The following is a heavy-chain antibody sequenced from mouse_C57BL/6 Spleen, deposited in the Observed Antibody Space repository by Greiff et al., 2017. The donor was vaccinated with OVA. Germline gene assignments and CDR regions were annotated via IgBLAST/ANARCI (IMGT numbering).Heavy chain of an antibody. CDR3: ARDYYGSSYWYFDV. CDR2: INPSNGGT. CDR1: GYTFTSYW. V-gene: IGHV1-53*01. D-gene: IGHD1-1*01. J-gene: IGHJ1*03. Sequence: QVQLQQPGTELVKPGASVKLSCKASGYTFTSYWMHWVKQRPGQGLEWIGNINPSNGGTNYNEKFKRKATLTVDKSSSTAYMQLSSLTSEDSAVYYCARDYYGSSYWYFDVWGTGTTVTVSS.